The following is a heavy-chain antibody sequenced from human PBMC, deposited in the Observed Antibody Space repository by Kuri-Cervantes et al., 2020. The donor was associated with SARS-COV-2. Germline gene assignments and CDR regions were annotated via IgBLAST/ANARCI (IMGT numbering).Heavy chain of an antibody. CDR2: IIPIFGTA. CDR1: GGTFSSYA. Sequence: GGSLRLSCKASGGTFSSYAISWVRQAPGQGLEWMGGIIPIFGTANYAQKFQGRVTITADESTSTAYMELSSLRSEDTAVYYCARSGWKGSSSSHYYYGMDVWGQGTTVTVSS. J-gene: IGHJ6*02. V-gene: IGHV1-69*01. CDR3: ARSGWKGSSSSHYYYGMDV. D-gene: IGHD6-6*01.